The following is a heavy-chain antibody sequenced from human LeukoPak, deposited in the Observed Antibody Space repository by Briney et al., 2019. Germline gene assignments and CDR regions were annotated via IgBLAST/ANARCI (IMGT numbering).Heavy chain of an antibody. CDR3: ARDILPNPEGTPY. V-gene: IGHV1-46*01. CDR1: GYTFTSYY. Sequence: ASVKVSCKASGYTFTSYYMHWVRQAPGQGLEWMEIINPSGGSTSYAQKFQGRVTMTRDMSTSTVYMELSSLRSEDTAVYYCARDILPNPEGTPYWGQGTLVTVSS. CDR2: INPSGGST. J-gene: IGHJ4*02. D-gene: IGHD1-14*01.